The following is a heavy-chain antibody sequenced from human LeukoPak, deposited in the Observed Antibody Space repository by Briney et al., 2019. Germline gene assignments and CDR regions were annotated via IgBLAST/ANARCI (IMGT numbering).Heavy chain of an antibody. D-gene: IGHD2-2*02. V-gene: IGHV1-18*01. CDR1: GYTFTSYG. J-gene: IGHJ6*02. Sequence: ASVKVSCKASGYTFTSYGISWVRQAPGQGLEWMGWISAYNGNTNYAQKLQGRVTMTTDTSTSTAYMELRSLRSDDTAVYYCARDIVVVPAAITSYYYYGMDVWGQGTTVTVSS. CDR2: ISAYNGNT. CDR3: ARDIVVVPAAITSYYYYGMDV.